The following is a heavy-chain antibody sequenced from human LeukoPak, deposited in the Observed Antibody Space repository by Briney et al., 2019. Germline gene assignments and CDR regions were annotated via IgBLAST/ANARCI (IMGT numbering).Heavy chain of an antibody. CDR3: ARPEYSSGWYVY. D-gene: IGHD6-19*01. Sequence: SETLSLTCTVSGGSLSSYYWSWIRQPPGKGLEWIGYIYYSGSTNYNPSLKSRVTISVDTSKNQFSLKLSSVTAADTAVYYCARPEYSSGWYVYWGQGTLVTVSS. J-gene: IGHJ4*02. CDR1: GGSLSSYY. V-gene: IGHV4-59*08. CDR2: IYYSGST.